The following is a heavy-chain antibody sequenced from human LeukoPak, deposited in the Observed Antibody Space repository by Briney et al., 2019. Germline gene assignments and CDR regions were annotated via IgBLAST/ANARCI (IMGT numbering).Heavy chain of an antibody. CDR1: GVSISAYY. Sequence: PSETLSLTCTVSGVSISAYYWSWIRQPPGKGLEWIGSIYYSGSTYYNPSLKSRVTISVDTSKNQFSLKLSSVTAADTAVCYCARQSITMVRGVNWGQGTLVTVSS. D-gene: IGHD3-10*01. CDR2: IYYSGST. V-gene: IGHV4-39*01. J-gene: IGHJ4*02. CDR3: ARQSITMVRGVN.